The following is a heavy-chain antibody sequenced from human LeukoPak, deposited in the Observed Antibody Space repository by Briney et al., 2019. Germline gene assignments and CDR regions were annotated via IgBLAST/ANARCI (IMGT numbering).Heavy chain of an antibody. Sequence: GESLKISCKGSGYSFTSYWIGWVRQMPGKGLEWMGIIHPGDSDTRYSPSFQGQVTISADKSISTAYLQWSSLKASDTAMYYCARQQIAAAGTLDYWGQGTLVTVSS. J-gene: IGHJ4*02. CDR1: GYSFTSYW. D-gene: IGHD6-13*01. CDR3: ARQQIAAAGTLDY. V-gene: IGHV5-51*01. CDR2: IHPGDSDT.